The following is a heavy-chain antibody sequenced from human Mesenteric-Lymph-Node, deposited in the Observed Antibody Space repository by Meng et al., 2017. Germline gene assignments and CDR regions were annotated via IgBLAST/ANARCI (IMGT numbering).Heavy chain of an antibody. Sequence: SLKISCVAPGISFSSYEMNWVRQAPGKGLEWVAYICRNSITINYADSVRGRLAISRNNSKSSLFLQMNSLTAEDTAVYYCVSQFTTTSQYWGQGTLVTVSS. CDR1: GISFSSYE. J-gene: IGHJ4*02. CDR3: VSQFTTTSQY. D-gene: IGHD3-22*01. V-gene: IGHV3-48*03. CDR2: ICRNSITI.